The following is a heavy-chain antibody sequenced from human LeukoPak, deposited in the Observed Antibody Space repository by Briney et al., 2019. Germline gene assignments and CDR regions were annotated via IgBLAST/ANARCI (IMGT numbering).Heavy chain of an antibody. CDR2: IWYDGTNK. CDR3: ARVRTQGIAVAGTVYHFDY. J-gene: IGHJ4*02. D-gene: IGHD6-19*01. CDR1: GFTFSSYG. Sequence: SGGSLRLSCAASGFTFSSYGMHWVRQAPDKGLEWVALIWYDGTNKFYADSVKGRFTISRDNSKNTLYLQMNSLRAEDTAVYYCARVRTQGIAVAGTVYHFDYWGQGTLVTVSS. V-gene: IGHV3-33*01.